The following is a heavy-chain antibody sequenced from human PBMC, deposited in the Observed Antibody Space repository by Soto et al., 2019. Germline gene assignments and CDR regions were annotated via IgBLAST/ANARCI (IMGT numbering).Heavy chain of an antibody. J-gene: IGHJ5*02. CDR2: IYWNEDK. V-gene: IGHV2-5*01. CDR1: GLSLKTGGAG. CDR3: AHRGYGDYPRYNWFDP. Sequence: QITLKESGPTLVKPTQTLTLTCTISGLSLKTGGAGMGWIRQPPGKALERLALIYWNEDKRYSTSLKSRLTNTKDTSKRQVDLTMTNMDPVDTATYYCAHRGYGDYPRYNWFDPWGQGTLVTVSS. D-gene: IGHD4-17*01.